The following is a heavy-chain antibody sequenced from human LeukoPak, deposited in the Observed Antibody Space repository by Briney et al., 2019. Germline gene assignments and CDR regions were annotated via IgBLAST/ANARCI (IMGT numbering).Heavy chain of an antibody. CDR3: ALTGSPDDY. D-gene: IGHD3-9*01. J-gene: IGHJ4*02. CDR2: IIPILGLA. CDR1: GGTFTSFA. Sequence: SVKVSCKASGGTFTSFAISWVRQAPGQGLEWMGRIIPILGLANYAQKFQGKVTITADKSTSTAYMELNSLRSEDTAVYYCALTGSPDDYWGQGTLVTVSS. V-gene: IGHV1-69*04.